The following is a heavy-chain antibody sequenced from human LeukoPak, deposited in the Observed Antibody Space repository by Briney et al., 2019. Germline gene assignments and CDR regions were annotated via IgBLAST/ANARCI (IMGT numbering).Heavy chain of an antibody. V-gene: IGHV3-23*01. CDR2: ISGSGGST. Sequence: GGSLRLSCAASGFTFNNYAMSWVRQAPGKGLEWVSAISGSGGSTYYVASVKGRFTISRDNSKNTLYLQMNSLRAEDTALYYCASLDYFDSSDYGDYWGQGTLDTVSS. CDR3: ASLDYFDSSDYGDY. CDR1: GFTFNNYA. D-gene: IGHD3-22*01. J-gene: IGHJ4*02.